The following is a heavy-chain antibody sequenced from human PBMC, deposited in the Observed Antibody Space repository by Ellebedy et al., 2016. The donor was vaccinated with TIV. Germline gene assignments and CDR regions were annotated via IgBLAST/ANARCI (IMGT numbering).Heavy chain of an antibody. Sequence: ASVKVSCXASGYTFSNSYMHWVRQAPGQRLEWMGWINTGNGNTKYSQKLQGRVTITRDTSATTVYMELSGLMSEDTAVYYCATREWQDPMDVWGQGTTVTVSS. V-gene: IGHV1-3*04. CDR3: ATREWQDPMDV. CDR1: GYTFSNSY. D-gene: IGHD3-3*01. CDR2: INTGNGNT. J-gene: IGHJ6*02.